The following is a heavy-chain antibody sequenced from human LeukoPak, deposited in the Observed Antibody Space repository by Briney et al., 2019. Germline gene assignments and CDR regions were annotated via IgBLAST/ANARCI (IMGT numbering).Heavy chain of an antibody. Sequence: SVKVSCKASGYTFTGYYMHWVRQAPGQGLEWMGGIIPIFGTANYAQKFQGRVTITADKSTSTAYMELSSLRSEDTAVYYCAREEDYYGSGSYYGVSWFDPWGQGTLVTVSS. CDR1: GYTFTGYY. CDR3: AREEDYYGSGSYYGVSWFDP. CDR2: IIPIFGTA. J-gene: IGHJ5*02. V-gene: IGHV1-69*06. D-gene: IGHD3-10*01.